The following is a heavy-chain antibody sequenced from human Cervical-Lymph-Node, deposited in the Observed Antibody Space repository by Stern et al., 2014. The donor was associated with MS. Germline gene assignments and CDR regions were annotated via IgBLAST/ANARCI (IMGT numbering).Heavy chain of an antibody. CDR3: V. CDR1: GGTFSSFG. CDR2: ITPISGTP. D-gene: IGHD3-22*01. V-gene: IGHV1-69*01. Sequence: VQLVQSGAEVKKPGSSVKVSCKASGGTFSSFGITWVRQAPGQGLEWMGGITPISGTPKYAQKFQGRVTITADESTSTAYDSSGYGAFEYASYAMDVWGQGTTVTVSS. J-gene: IGHJ6*02.